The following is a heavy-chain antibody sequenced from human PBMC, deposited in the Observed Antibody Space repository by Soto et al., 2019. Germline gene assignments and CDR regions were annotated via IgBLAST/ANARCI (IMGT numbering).Heavy chain of an antibody. CDR1: GFTSSCDS. CDR3: GKSPPFYYSTMDV. J-gene: IGHJ6*02. CDR2: ITACATSP. V-gene: IGHV3-23*01. Sequence: GSLTLSCPASGFTSSCDSITCVRQAPGKGLEWVSRITACATSPYYAQYVKGRFIISRDNSTSTVSLQMNSLRADDTAVYYCGKSPPFYYSTMDVWGQGTTVTVSS.